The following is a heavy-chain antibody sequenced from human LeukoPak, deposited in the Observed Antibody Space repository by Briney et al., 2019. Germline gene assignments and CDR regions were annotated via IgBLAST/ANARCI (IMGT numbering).Heavy chain of an antibody. CDR3: VRGGGSGWSAFDI. CDR2: IYHSGST. Sequence: SETLSLTCTVSGDSISTYYWSWIRQSPGKGLEWIGYIYHSGSTKYNPSLKSRVTISVDTSKKQFSLKLSSVTAADTAVYYCVRGGGSGWSAFDIWGQGTMVTVSS. CDR1: GDSISTYY. V-gene: IGHV4-59*01. J-gene: IGHJ3*02. D-gene: IGHD6-19*01.